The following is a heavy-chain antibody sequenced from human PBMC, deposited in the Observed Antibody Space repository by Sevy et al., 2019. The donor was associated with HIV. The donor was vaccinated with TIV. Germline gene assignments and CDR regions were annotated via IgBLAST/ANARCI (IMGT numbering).Heavy chain of an antibody. CDR2: IWHDGSQK. CDR3: ARGRVGATTSYYFDY. D-gene: IGHD1-26*01. CDR1: GFTFSSYA. Sequence: GWSLRLSCAASGFTFSSYAMHWVRQAPGKGLEWVGFIWHDGSQKYYADSVRGRFTFSRDNSKNTLFLQVSSLRAEDTAVYYCARGRVGATTSYYFDYWGQGTLVTVSS. J-gene: IGHJ4*02. V-gene: IGHV3-33*01.